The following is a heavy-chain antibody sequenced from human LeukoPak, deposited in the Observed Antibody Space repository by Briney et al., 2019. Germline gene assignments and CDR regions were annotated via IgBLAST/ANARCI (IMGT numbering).Heavy chain of an antibody. CDR3: ARDPTPGYSSGWKHLDY. V-gene: IGHV3-30-3*01. Sequence: GGSLRLSCAASGFTFSSYAMHWVRQAPGKGLEWVAVISYVGSNKYYADSVKGRFTISRDNSKNTLYLQMNSLRAEDTAVYYCARDPTPGYSSGWKHLDYWGQGTLVTVSS. CDR2: ISYVGSNK. D-gene: IGHD6-19*01. J-gene: IGHJ4*02. CDR1: GFTFSSYA.